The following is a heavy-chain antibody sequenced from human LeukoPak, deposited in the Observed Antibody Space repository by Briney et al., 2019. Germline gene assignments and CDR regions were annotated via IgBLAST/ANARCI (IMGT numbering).Heavy chain of an antibody. Sequence: ASVKVSCKASGYTFTGYYMHWVRQAPGQGLEWMGWINPNSGGTNYAQKFQGRVTMTRDTSISTAYMELSRLRSDDTAVYYCARDPPTDYGSGSYSDYYYYGMDVWGQGTTVTVSS. D-gene: IGHD3-10*01. J-gene: IGHJ6*02. CDR2: INPNSGGT. V-gene: IGHV1-2*02. CDR3: ARDPPTDYGSGSYSDYYYYGMDV. CDR1: GYTFTGYY.